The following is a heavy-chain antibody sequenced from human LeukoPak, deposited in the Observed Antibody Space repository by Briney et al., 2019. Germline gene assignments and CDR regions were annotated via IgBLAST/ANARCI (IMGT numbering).Heavy chain of an antibody. Sequence: GGSLRLSCAASGFTFSSYWMHWVRQAPGKGLVWVSRINSDGSSTSSADSVKGRFTISRDNAKNTLYLQMNSLRAEDTAVYYCARDGYSSGWYGLDYWGQGTLVTVSS. V-gene: IGHV3-74*01. D-gene: IGHD6-19*01. CDR2: INSDGSST. J-gene: IGHJ4*02. CDR3: ARDGYSSGWYGLDY. CDR1: GFTFSSYW.